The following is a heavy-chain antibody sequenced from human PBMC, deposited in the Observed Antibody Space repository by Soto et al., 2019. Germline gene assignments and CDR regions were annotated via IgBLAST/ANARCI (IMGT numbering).Heavy chain of an antibody. V-gene: IGHV1-69*02. Sequence: QVQLVQSGADVQRPGSSVRVSCKASGDTFNFYTINWVRQAPGQGLQWMGRINPILSMSNYAPRFQGRVTMTADKSTSTVYMELSSLRSEDTAMYYCATSYGSGYRAFDSWGQGGLVTVSS. CDR3: ATSYGSGYRAFDS. CDR2: INPILSMS. J-gene: IGHJ4*02. CDR1: GDTFNFYT. D-gene: IGHD3-10*01.